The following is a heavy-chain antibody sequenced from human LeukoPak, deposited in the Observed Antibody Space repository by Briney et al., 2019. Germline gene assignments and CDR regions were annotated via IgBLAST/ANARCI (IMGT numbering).Heavy chain of an antibody. Sequence: GGSLRLSCAASGFTFSSYSMNWVRQAPGKGLEWVSSISSSSSYIYYADSVKGRFTISRDNAKNSLYLQMNSLRAEDTAVYYCARDLNDFWSGTLLGAFDIWGQGTMVTVSS. D-gene: IGHD3-3*01. J-gene: IGHJ3*02. CDR1: GFTFSSYS. CDR3: ARDLNDFWSGTLLGAFDI. V-gene: IGHV3-21*01. CDR2: ISSSSSYI.